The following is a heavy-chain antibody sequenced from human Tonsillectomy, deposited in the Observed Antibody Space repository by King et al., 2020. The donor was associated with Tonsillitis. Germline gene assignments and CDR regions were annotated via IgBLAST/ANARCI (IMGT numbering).Heavy chain of an antibody. Sequence: VQLVESGGAWVQPGGSLRLSCAASGFAFSSYAMSWVRQAPGKGPEGGSGIYDCGSKTYHADSVEGRLTISRDNSKNTLYLQMNSLRAEDTAIYYCARGSWGVGPYYGMDVWGRGTTVTVSS. CDR3: ARGSWGVGPYYGMDV. D-gene: IGHD1-26*01. J-gene: IGHJ6*02. CDR1: GFAFSSYA. V-gene: IGHV3-23*04. CDR2: IYDCGSKT.